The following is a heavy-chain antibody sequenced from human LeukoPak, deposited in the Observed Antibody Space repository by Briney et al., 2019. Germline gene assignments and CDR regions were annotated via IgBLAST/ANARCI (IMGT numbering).Heavy chain of an antibody. J-gene: IGHJ4*02. CDR1: RYMFTGYF. V-gene: IGHV1-2*02. CDR2: INPKSGDT. D-gene: IGHD6-13*01. CDR3: ARGYRSSAYIC. Sequence: ASVNVSCKASRYMFTGYFIHWVRQAPGQGGEGRGWINPKSGDTNYAQKFQGRIPMTRDTHISAAYMELSSLRSDDPAVYYCARGYRSSAYICWGQGTLVGVSS.